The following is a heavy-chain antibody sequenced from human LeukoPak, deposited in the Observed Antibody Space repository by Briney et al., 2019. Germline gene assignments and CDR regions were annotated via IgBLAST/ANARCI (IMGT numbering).Heavy chain of an antibody. Sequence: GASVKVSCKASGYTFTSYGISWMRQPPGQGLEWMGWISAYNGNTNYAQKIQGRVTMTTDTSTSTAYMELRSLRSDDTAVYYCARDMRIAAAGPLDAFGIWGQGTMVTVSS. CDR3: ARDMRIAAAGPLDAFGI. D-gene: IGHD6-13*01. CDR2: ISAYNGNT. J-gene: IGHJ3*02. CDR1: GYTFTSYG. V-gene: IGHV1-18*01.